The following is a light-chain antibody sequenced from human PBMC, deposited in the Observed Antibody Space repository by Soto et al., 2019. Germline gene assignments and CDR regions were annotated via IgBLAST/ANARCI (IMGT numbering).Light chain of an antibody. CDR2: YNN. CDR3: AAWDDSLKRYV. CDR1: NSNIASNT. V-gene: IGLV1-44*01. J-gene: IGLJ1*01. Sequence: QAVVTQPPSASETPGQTVPISCSGSNSNIASNTVNWYQHLPGTAPKLLIYYNNQRPSGVPDRFSGSKSGTSASLAISGLQSEDESDYYCAAWDDSLKRYVFGTGTQLTVL.